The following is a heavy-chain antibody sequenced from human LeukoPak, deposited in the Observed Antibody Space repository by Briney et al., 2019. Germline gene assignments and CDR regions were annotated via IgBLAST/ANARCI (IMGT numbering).Heavy chain of an antibody. CDR2: INHSGST. V-gene: IGHV4-34*01. Sequence: PSETLSLTCAVYGGSFSGYYWSWIRQPPGKGLEWIGEINHSGSTNYNPSLKSRVTISVDTSKNQFSLKLSSVTAADTAVYYCARGRGGYSSSWYGTAFDYWGQGTLVTVSS. D-gene: IGHD6-13*01. CDR3: ARGRGGYSSSWYGTAFDY. CDR1: GGSFSGYY. J-gene: IGHJ4*02.